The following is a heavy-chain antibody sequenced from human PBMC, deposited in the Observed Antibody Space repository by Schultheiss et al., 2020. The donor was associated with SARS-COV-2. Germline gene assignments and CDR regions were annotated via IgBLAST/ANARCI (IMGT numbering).Heavy chain of an antibody. CDR2: MNPNSGNT. Sequence: ASVKVSCKASGYTFTDYYMHWVRQATGQGLEWMGWMNPNSGNTGYAQKFQGRVTMTRNTSISTAYMELSSLRSEDTAVYYCARRAYYYYGMDVWGQGTTVTVSS. CDR3: ARRAYYYYGMDV. V-gene: IGHV1-8*02. J-gene: IGHJ6*02. CDR1: GYTFTDYY.